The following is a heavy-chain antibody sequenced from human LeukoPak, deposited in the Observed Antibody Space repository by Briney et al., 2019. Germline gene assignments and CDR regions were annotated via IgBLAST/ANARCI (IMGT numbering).Heavy chain of an antibody. CDR2: IYYTGST. Sequence: SGTLSLTCTVSDASVSSQHWSWIRQPPGKGLEWIGYIYYTGSTNYNPSLKSRVTISVDTSNNQFSLKLSSVTAADTAVYYCAREAYYYDSSGYYTFDYWGQGTLVTVSS. CDR3: AREAYYYDSSGYYTFDY. V-gene: IGHV4-59*02. D-gene: IGHD3-22*01. CDR1: DASVSSQH. J-gene: IGHJ4*02.